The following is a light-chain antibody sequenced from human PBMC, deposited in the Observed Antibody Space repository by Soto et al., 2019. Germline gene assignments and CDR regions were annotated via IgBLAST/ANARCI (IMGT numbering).Light chain of an antibody. Sequence: EIVMTQSPATLSVSPGERATHSCTASHYVYSNVAWFQQRPGQAPRLLIYRASTRATGTPARFSGSGSGTEFTLTISSLQSEDFGVYYCQQYNNWWTFGQGTKVYIK. J-gene: IGKJ1*01. CDR1: HYVYSN. CDR3: QQYNNWWT. V-gene: IGKV3-15*01. CDR2: RAS.